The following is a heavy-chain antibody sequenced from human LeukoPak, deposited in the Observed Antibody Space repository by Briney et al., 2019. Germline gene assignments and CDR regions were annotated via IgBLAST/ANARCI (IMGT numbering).Heavy chain of an antibody. V-gene: IGHV3-48*04. D-gene: IGHD3-10*02. CDR2: ISSINTI. CDR1: GFTFSSYS. J-gene: IGHJ6*04. CDR3: AELGITMIGGV. Sequence: GGSLRLSCAASGFTFSSYSMNWVRQPPGKGLEWVSYISSINTIYYADSVKGRFTISRDNAKNSLYLQMNSLRAEDTAVYYCAELGITMIGGVWGKGTTVTISS.